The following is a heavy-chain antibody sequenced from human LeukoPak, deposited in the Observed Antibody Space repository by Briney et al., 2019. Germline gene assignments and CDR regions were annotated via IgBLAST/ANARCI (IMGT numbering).Heavy chain of an antibody. CDR1: GGSFSGYY. CDR2: INHSGST. Sequence: SETLSLTCAVYGGSFSGYYWSWIRQPPGKGLEWIGEINHSGSTNYNPSLKSRVTISVDTSKNQFSLELSSVTAADTAVYYCARATRIFGVVMWGQGTLVTVSS. V-gene: IGHV4-34*01. J-gene: IGHJ4*02. D-gene: IGHD3-3*01. CDR3: ARATRIFGVVM.